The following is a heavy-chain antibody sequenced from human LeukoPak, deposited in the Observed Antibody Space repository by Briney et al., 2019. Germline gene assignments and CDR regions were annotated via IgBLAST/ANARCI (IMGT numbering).Heavy chain of an antibody. V-gene: IGHV3-21*01. CDR1: DFTFSTYS. CDR2: ISSESSYI. Sequence: GGSLRLSCAASDFTFSTYSMNWVRQAPGKGLEWVSSISSESSYIYYADSVKGRFTISRDDAKKRLYLQMNSLTADETAVYFCARYCSSSRCLYYYLMDVWGKGTTVTVSS. CDR3: ARYCSSSRCLYYYLMDV. J-gene: IGHJ6*03. D-gene: IGHD2-2*01.